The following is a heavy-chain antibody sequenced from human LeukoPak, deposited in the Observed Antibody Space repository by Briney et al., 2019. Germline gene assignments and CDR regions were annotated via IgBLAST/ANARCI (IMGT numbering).Heavy chain of an antibody. CDR1: GITFSSYA. J-gene: IGHJ4*02. D-gene: IGHD5-18*01. Sequence: GGSLRLSCAASGITFSSYAMSWVRQAAGKGLEWVSAISDSGGSTDYADPVKDRFTISRDNSKNTLYLQMDSLRDEDTAVYYCARDRGYTYGHPLDYWGQGTLVTVSS. CDR3: ARDRGYTYGHPLDY. CDR2: ISDSGGST. V-gene: IGHV3-23*01.